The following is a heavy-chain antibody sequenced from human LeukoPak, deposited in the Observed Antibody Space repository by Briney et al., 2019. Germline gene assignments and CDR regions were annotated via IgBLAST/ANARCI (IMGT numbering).Heavy chain of an antibody. V-gene: IGHV1-2*02. Sequence: ASVTVSCKASGYTFTGYYMHWVRQAPGQGLEWMGWINPNSGGTNYAQKFQGRVTMTRDTSISTAYMELSRLRSDDTAVYYCARGITIFGVVIAGNWFDPWGQGTLVTVSS. D-gene: IGHD3-3*01. CDR3: ARGITIFGVVIAGNWFDP. CDR1: GYTFTGYY. J-gene: IGHJ5*02. CDR2: INPNSGGT.